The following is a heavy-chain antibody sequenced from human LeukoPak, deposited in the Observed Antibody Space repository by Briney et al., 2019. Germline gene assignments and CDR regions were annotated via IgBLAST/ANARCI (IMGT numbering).Heavy chain of an antibody. CDR3: AGSSSWYRGYFDY. Sequence: GGSLRLSCAASGFTFSSYAMHWVRQAPGKGLEWVAVISYDGSNKYYVDSVKGRFTISRDNSKNTLYLQMNSLRAEDTAVYYCAGSSSWYRGYFDYWGQGTLVTVSS. CDR1: GFTFSSYA. J-gene: IGHJ4*02. V-gene: IGHV3-30*04. D-gene: IGHD6-13*01. CDR2: ISYDGSNK.